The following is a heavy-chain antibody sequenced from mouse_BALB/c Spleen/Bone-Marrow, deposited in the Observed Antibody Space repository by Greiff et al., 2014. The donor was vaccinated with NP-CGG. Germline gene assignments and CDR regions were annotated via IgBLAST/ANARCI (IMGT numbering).Heavy chain of an antibody. CDR2: IRNKAKGYTS. Sequence: EVMLVESGGGLVRPGGSLRLSCATSGFTFTDYYMSWVRQPPGKALEWLGFIRNKAKGYTSENSASVRGRFTISRDNSQSILYLQMNTLRAEDSATYYCARDINYDIYWYFDVWGAGTTVTVSS. D-gene: IGHD2-4*01. V-gene: IGHV7-3*02. CDR3: ARDINYDIYWYFDV. CDR1: GFTFTDYY. J-gene: IGHJ1*01.